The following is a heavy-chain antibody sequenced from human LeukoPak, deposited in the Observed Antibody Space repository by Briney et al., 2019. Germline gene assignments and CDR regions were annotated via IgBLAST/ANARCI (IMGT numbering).Heavy chain of an antibody. CDR3: AKDRGRWLQLPDAFDV. Sequence: PGGSLRLSCAASGFTFRSYGMHWVRQAPGKGLEWVATISYDGSNKYHADSVQGRFTVSRDNSKNTLYLQMNSLRTEDTAVYYCAKDRGRWLQLPDAFDVWGQGTMVTASS. D-gene: IGHD5-24*01. CDR2: ISYDGSNK. V-gene: IGHV3-30*18. CDR1: GFTFRSYG. J-gene: IGHJ3*01.